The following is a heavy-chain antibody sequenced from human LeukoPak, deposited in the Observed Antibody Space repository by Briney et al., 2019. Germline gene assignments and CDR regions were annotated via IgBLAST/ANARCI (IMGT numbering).Heavy chain of an antibody. CDR3: ARDPTVTTHYWYFDL. Sequence: GGSLRLSCAASGFTFSSYSMNWVRQAPGKGLEWLSYISSSSSTIYYADSVKGRFTISRDNAKNSLYLQMNSLRDEDTAVYYCARDPTVTTHYWYFDLWGRGTLVTVSS. CDR2: ISSSSSTI. V-gene: IGHV3-48*02. D-gene: IGHD4-17*01. CDR1: GFTFSSYS. J-gene: IGHJ2*01.